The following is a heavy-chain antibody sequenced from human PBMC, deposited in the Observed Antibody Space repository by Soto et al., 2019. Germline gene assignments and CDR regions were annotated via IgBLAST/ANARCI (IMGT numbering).Heavy chain of an antibody. CDR3: ARDQIVVVPAAKDYYYYYGMDV. J-gene: IGHJ6*02. D-gene: IGHD2-2*01. Sequence: SPTLSLPCAISGDSVSSNSAAWNWIRQSPSRGLEWLGRTYYRSKWYNDYAVSVKSRITINPDTSKNQFSLQLNSVTPEDTAVYYCARDQIVVVPAAKDYYYYYGMDVWGQGTTVTVSS. V-gene: IGHV6-1*01. CDR1: GDSVSSNSAA. CDR2: TYYRSKWYN.